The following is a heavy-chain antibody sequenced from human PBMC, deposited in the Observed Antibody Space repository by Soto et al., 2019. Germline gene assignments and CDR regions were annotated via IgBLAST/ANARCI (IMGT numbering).Heavy chain of an antibody. Sequence: GESLKISCQVSGHTFTIYWIGWVRQMPGKGLEWMGIIYPSDSDTRYSPSLQGQVTISADQSINTAYLQWDSLKASDTAIYYCARPANTVADHFDLWGQGTPVTVSS. CDR1: GHTFTIYW. D-gene: IGHD4-17*01. J-gene: IGHJ4*02. CDR3: ARPANTVADHFDL. V-gene: IGHV5-51*01. CDR2: IYPSDSDT.